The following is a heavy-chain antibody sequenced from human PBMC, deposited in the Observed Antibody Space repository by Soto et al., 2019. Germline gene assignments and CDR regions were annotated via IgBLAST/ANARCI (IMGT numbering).Heavy chain of an antibody. V-gene: IGHV1-69*01. CDR2: IIPIFGTA. CDR3: ARGWGYDSNDYYYAY. D-gene: IGHD3-22*01. Sequence: QVQLVQSGAEVRKPGSSVKVSCKASGGTFSRHAISWVRQAPGQVLEWIGGIIPIFGTANHAQKFQGRVTRIADESTNTVYMEWSRLRSEDPAMYYCARGWGYDSNDYYYAYWGQGTLFIVSS. CDR1: GGTFSRHA. J-gene: IGHJ4*02.